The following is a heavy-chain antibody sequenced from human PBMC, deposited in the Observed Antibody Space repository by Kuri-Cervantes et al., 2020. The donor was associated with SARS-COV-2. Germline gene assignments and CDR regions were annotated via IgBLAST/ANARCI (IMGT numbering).Heavy chain of an antibody. Sequence: ASVKVSCKASGYTFTGYYMHWVRQAPGQGLEWMGWINPNSGGTNYAQKFQGRVTMTRDTSISTAYMELSRLRSDDTAVYYCARVGAIGYYYYYMDVWGKGTTVTVSS. V-gene: IGHV1-2*02. CDR2: INPNSGGT. CDR1: GYTFTGYY. CDR3: ARVGAIGYYYYYMDV. J-gene: IGHJ6*03. D-gene: IGHD1-26*01.